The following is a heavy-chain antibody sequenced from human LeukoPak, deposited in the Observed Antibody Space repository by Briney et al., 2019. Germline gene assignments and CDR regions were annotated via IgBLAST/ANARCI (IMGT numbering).Heavy chain of an antibody. CDR2: ISGSGDST. CDR1: GFTFSRFA. Sequence: GGSLRLSCAASGFTFSRFAMSWVRQAPGKGLEWVSGISGSGDSTYYADSVKGRFTISRDNSKNTLYLQMNGLRAEDTAVYYCATYRRGYHDSSESYFFDYWGQGTLVTVSS. V-gene: IGHV3-23*01. D-gene: IGHD3-22*01. CDR3: ATYRRGYHDSSESYFFDY. J-gene: IGHJ4*02.